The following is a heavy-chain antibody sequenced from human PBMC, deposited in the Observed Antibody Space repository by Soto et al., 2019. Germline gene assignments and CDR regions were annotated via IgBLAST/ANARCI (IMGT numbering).Heavy chain of an antibody. CDR3: ARDSSGRDNGCDP. D-gene: IGHD6-25*01. CDR2: IIPIFGTA. CDR1: GGPFSSYA. Sequence: QVQLVQSGAEVKQPGSSVKVSCKASGGPFSSYAISWVRQAPGQGLEWMGGIIPIFGTANFAQKFQGRVTITADESTSTANQELSSLRSEDTAGEYWARDSSGRDNGCDPWGQGTLVTVSS. V-gene: IGHV1-69*12. J-gene: IGHJ5*02.